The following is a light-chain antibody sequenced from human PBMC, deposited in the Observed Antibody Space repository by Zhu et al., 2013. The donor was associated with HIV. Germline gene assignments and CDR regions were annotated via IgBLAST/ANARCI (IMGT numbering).Light chain of an antibody. J-gene: IGKJ3*01. CDR3: HHVNDNPA. CDR2: GAS. Sequence: DIQLTQSPSFLSASVGDRVTITCRASQRISTFLAWYQQKPGKAPQLLIYGASTLEGGVPSRFSGSGSGAEFTLTISSLQPEDFATYYCHHVNDNPAFGPGTTVDFK. CDR1: QRISTF. V-gene: IGKV1-9*01.